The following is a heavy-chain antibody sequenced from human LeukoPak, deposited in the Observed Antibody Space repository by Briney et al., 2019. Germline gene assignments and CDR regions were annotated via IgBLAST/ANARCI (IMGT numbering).Heavy chain of an antibody. V-gene: IGHV3-23*01. CDR2: SSGSGGTT. CDR1: GFTVSSNY. Sequence: GGSLRLSCAASGFTVSSNYVSWVRQAPGKGLEWVSGSSGSGGTTYYADLVKGRFIISRDNSKNTLYLDMSSLRAEDTAVYFCTKGGSSWPNSWLDPWGQGTLVTVSS. D-gene: IGHD6-13*01. J-gene: IGHJ5*02. CDR3: TKGGSSWPNSWLDP.